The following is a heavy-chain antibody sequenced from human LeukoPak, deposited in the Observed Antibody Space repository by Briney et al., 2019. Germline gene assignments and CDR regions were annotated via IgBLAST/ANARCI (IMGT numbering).Heavy chain of an antibody. CDR3: ARGGVAVAGTILKKFDY. CDR2: INHSGST. CDR1: GGSFSGYY. V-gene: IGHV4-34*01. D-gene: IGHD6-19*01. Sequence: PSETLSLTCAVYGGSFSGYYWSWIRQPPGKGLEWIGEINHSGSTNYNPSLKSRVTISVDTSKNQFSLKLSSVTAADTAVYYCARGGVAVAGTILKKFDYWGQGTLVTVSS. J-gene: IGHJ4*02.